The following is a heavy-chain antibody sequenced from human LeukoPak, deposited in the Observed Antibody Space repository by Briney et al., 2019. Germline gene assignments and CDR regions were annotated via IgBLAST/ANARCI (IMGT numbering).Heavy chain of an antibody. CDR1: GGTFSSYA. J-gene: IGHJ4*02. CDR3: ARSGDYYDSSGYYYFDY. D-gene: IGHD3-22*01. CDR2: IIPIFGTA. Sequence: SVKVSCKASGGTFSSYAISWVRQAPGQGLEWMGGIIPIFGTANYAQKFQGRVTITTDESTSTAYMELGSLRSEDTAVYYCARSGDYYDSSGYYYFDYWDQGTLVTVSS. V-gene: IGHV1-69*05.